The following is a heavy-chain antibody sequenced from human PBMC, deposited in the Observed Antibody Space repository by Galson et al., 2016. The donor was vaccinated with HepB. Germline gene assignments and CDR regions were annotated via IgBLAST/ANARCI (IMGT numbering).Heavy chain of an antibody. Sequence: SLRLSCAASGFSVSSNYMSWVRQAPGKGLQWVSVIFSGGSTYYVDSVKGRFTISRDNSKNTLYLQMNSLRAEDTAVYYCASLRFKGFDLWGRGTLVTVSS. CDR2: IFSGGST. CDR1: GFSVSSNY. J-gene: IGHJ2*01. CDR3: ASLRFKGFDL. V-gene: IGHV3-53*01. D-gene: IGHD3-3*01.